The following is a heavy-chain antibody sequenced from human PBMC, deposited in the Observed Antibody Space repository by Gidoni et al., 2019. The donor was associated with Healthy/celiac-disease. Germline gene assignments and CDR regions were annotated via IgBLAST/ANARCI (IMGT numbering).Heavy chain of an antibody. D-gene: IGHD2-15*01. CDR1: GYTFTGYY. Sequence: VQLVQSGAEVKKPGASLKVSCTASGYTFTGYYMHWVRQAPGQGLEWMGRINPNSGGTNYAQKFQGRVTMTRDTSSSTAYMELSRLRSDDTAVYYCARDSGGYYYYMDVWGKGTTVTVSS. CDR3: ARDSGGYYYYMDV. J-gene: IGHJ6*03. CDR2: INPNSGGT. V-gene: IGHV1-2*06.